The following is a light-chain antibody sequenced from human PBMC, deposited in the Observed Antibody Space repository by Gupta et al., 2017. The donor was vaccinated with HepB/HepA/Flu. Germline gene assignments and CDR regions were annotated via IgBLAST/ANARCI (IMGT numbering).Light chain of an antibody. V-gene: IGKV3-20*01. CDR1: QSVSSSY. CDR2: GAA. J-gene: IGKJ1*01. Sequence: EIVLTQSPGTLSLSPGERATLSCRASQSVSSSYLAWYQQKPGQAHRLLIYGAASRATGITDRVSGSVSGTDFTRTLSRLESEDFAGEDGHQYGYAFGQGTKVEIK. CDR3: HQYGYA.